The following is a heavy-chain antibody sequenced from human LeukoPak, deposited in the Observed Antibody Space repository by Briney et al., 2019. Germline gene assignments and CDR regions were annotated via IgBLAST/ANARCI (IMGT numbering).Heavy chain of an antibody. D-gene: IGHD1-26*01. V-gene: IGHV4-38-2*02. CDR2: IYHSGST. CDR3: ARGDALVGGEYFQH. J-gene: IGHJ1*01. CDR1: GYSISSGYY. Sequence: SETLSLTCTVSGYSISSGYYWGWIRQPPVKGLEWIGSIYHSGSTYYNPSLKSRVTISVDTSKNQFSLKLSSVTAADTAVYYCARGDALVGGEYFQHWGQGTLVTVSS.